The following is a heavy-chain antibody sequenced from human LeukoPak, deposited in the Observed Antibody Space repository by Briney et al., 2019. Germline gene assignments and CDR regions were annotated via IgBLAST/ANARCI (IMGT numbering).Heavy chain of an antibody. CDR1: GFTFSSYA. D-gene: IGHD5-24*01. J-gene: IGHJ5*02. Sequence: GGSLRLSCAASGFTFSSYAMHWVRQAPGKGLEWVAVISYDGSNKYYADSVKGRFTISRDNSKKTLYPQMNSLRAEDTAVYYCARKGPKVPTIIAWSAPWGQGPLVTVPS. CDR2: ISYDGSNK. CDR3: ARKGPKVPTIIAWSAP. V-gene: IGHV3-30-3*01.